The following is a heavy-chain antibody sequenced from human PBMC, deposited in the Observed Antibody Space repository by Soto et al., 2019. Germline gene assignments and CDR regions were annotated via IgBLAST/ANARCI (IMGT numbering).Heavy chain of an antibody. V-gene: IGHV1-3*01. CDR2: INAGNGNT. D-gene: IGHD2-15*01. CDR1: GYTSTSYA. Sequence: GASVKVSCKASGYTSTSYAMHWVRQAPGQRLEWMGWINAGNGNTKYSQKFQGRVTITRDTSASTAYMELSSLRSEDTAVYYCARDHRRVASHAFDIWGQGTMVTVSS. CDR3: ARDHRRVASHAFDI. J-gene: IGHJ3*02.